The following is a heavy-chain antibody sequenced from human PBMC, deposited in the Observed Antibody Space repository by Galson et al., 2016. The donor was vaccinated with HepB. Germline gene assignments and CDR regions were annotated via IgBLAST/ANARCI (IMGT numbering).Heavy chain of an antibody. J-gene: IGHJ6*02. V-gene: IGHV3-11*06. CDR3: AKESTYFYTALDV. CDR2: ISSSTTNT. CDR1: GFSFSDYY. Sequence: SLRLSCAASGFSFSDYYMIWIRQAPGKGLEWLSYISSSTTNTNYADSVKGRFTISRDNAKNSLYLQMNSLRAEDTAVYYCAKESTYFYTALDVWGQGTTVTVSS.